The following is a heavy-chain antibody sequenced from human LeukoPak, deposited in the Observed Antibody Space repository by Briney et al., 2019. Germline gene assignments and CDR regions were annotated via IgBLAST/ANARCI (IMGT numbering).Heavy chain of an antibody. V-gene: IGHV3-23*01. J-gene: IGHJ4*02. CDR3: AKDIVVVPDASDY. Sequence: GGSLRVSCAASGFTFNNYAMNWVRQALGKGLEWVSAFSGGGGSTYYADSVKGRFTISRDNSKNTLYLQMNSLRVEDTAVYYCAKDIVVVPDASDYWGQGTLVTVSS. D-gene: IGHD2-2*01. CDR1: GFTFNNYA. CDR2: FSGGGGST.